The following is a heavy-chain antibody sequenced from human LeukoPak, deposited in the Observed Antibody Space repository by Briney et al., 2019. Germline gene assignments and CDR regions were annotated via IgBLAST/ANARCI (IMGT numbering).Heavy chain of an antibody. CDR2: IYYSGSA. CDR1: GGSISSYY. Sequence: SETLSLTCTVSGGSISSYYWSWIRQPPGKGLECIGYIYYSGSANYNPSLKSRVTISVDTSKNQFSLKVSSVTAADTAVYYCARGQPPTDTSGYQYDYWGQGTLVTVSS. CDR3: ARGQPPTDTSGYQYDY. V-gene: IGHV4-59*12. J-gene: IGHJ4*02. D-gene: IGHD3-22*01.